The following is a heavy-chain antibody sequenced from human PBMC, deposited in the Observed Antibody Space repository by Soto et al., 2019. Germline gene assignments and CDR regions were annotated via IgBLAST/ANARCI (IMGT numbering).Heavy chain of an antibody. CDR3: ARDNYGMDV. CDR2: ISYDGSNK. J-gene: IGHJ6*02. CDR1: GFAFNNYN. V-gene: IGHV3-30-3*01. Sequence: QEQLVESGGGVVQPGRSLRLSCAASGFAFNNYNIHWVRQAPGKGLEWVAVISYDGSNKYYADSVKGRFTISRDSSKKTLYLQMNSLRAEDTAVYYCARDNYGMDVWGQGTTVTVSS.